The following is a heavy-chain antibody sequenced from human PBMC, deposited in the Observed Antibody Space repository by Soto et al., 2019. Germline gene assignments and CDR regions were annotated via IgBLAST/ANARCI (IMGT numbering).Heavy chain of an antibody. Sequence: PSWTLSLTCTVSGGSISSGGYDGSWIRQHPGKGLEWIGYIYYSGSTYYNPSLKSRVTISVDTSKNQFSLKLSSVTAADTAVYYCARRSGLRFDYWGQGTLVTVSS. CDR3: ARRSGLRFDY. CDR1: GGSISSGGYD. D-gene: IGHD4-17*01. CDR2: IYYSGST. J-gene: IGHJ4*02. V-gene: IGHV4-31*03.